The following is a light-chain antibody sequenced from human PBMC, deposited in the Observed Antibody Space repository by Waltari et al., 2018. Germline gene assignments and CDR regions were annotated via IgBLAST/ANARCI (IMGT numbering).Light chain of an antibody. CDR1: QTVLYSDNNNY. CDR2: WAS. V-gene: IGKV4-1*01. Sequence: DIVMTQSPDSLAVSLGATASINFKSSQTVLYSDNNNYLGWYQQRPGQPPKLISWASTQESVVPDRCGGSGSGEDFTLTINSLQDEDVANYYCQQYNSTPVTFGQGTKLEIK. CDR3: QQYNSTPVT. J-gene: IGKJ2*01.